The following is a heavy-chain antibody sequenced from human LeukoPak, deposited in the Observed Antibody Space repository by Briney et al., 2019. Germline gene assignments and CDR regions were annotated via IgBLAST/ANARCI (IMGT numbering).Heavy chain of an antibody. Sequence: PSETLSLTCTVSGGSISPYFWSWIRQPPGKGLEWIGYIYTDGSTKYNPSLTSRVTISIDTSQNQFSLKPSSVTAADTAVYYCARRQTYFDYWGQGTLVTVSS. V-gene: IGHV4-4*08. J-gene: IGHJ4*02. CDR2: IYTDGST. CDR3: ARRQTYFDY. CDR1: GGSISPYF.